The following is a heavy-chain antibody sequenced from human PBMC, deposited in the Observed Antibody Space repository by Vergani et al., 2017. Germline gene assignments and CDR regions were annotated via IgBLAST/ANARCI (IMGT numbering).Heavy chain of an antibody. CDR1: GFTFSSYA. V-gene: IGHV3-23*01. CDR3: ATGSSGWFDY. CDR2: TSGSGGST. J-gene: IGHJ4*02. D-gene: IGHD6-19*01. Sequence: EVQLLESGGGLVQPGGSLRLPCAASGFTFSSYAMSWVRQAPGKGLEWVSATSGSGGSTYYADSVKGRFTISRDNSKNTLYLQMNSLGAEDTAVYYCATGSSGWFDYWGQGTLVTVSS.